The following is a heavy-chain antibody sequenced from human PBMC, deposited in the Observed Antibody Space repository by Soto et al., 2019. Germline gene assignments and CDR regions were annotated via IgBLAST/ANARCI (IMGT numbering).Heavy chain of an antibody. J-gene: IGHJ3*02. CDR2: ISRSGSTI. CDR3: ARDDYDSSGYYFAFDI. D-gene: IGHD3-22*01. V-gene: IGHV3-48*03. CDR1: GFTFSSYE. Sequence: GGSLRLSCAASGFTFSSYEMNWVRQAPGKGLEWVSYISRSGSTIYYADSVKGRFTISRDNAKNSLYLQMNRLRAEDTAVYYCARDDYDSSGYYFAFDIWGQGTLVTVSS.